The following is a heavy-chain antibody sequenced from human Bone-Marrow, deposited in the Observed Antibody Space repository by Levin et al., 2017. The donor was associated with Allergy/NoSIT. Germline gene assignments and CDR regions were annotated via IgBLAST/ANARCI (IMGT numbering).Heavy chain of an antibody. CDR3: SRDWGISCRPRPHDSVDY. Sequence: GGSLRLSCAASGFTFSDYAMYWVRQAPGKGLEWVAAISYDESSKFYEDSVKGRFTVSRDKHKNTLFLQMQDLRGDDTATYWWSRDWGISCRPRPHDSVDYWGQGTVVTVSS. V-gene: IGHV3-30-3*01. J-gene: IGHJ3*01. D-gene: IGHD3-16*01. CDR2: ISYDESSK. CDR1: GFTFSDYA.